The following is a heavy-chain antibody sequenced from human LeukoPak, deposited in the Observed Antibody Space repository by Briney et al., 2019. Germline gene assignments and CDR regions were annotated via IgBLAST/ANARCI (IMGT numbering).Heavy chain of an antibody. D-gene: IGHD6-13*01. Sequence: KYGESLKISCKGSGYSFTSYWISWVRQLPGKGLGWMGRIDPSDSYTNYSPSFQGHVTISADKSISTAYLQWSSLKASDTAMYYCARHRGYSSSWYLVDYWGQGTLVTVSS. CDR3: ARHRGYSSSWYLVDY. V-gene: IGHV5-10-1*01. CDR2: IDPSDSYT. J-gene: IGHJ4*02. CDR1: GYSFTSYW.